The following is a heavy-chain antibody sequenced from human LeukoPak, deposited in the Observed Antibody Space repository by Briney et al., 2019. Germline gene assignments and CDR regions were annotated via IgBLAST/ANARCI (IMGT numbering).Heavy chain of an antibody. CDR3: AQPSWGSSSSGFDY. J-gene: IGHJ4*02. Sequence: ASVKVSYKVSGYTLTELSMHWVRQAPGKGLEWMGGFDPEDGETIYAQKFQGRVTMTEDTSTDTAYMELSSLRSEDTAVYYCAQPSWGSSSSGFDYWGQGTLVTVSS. D-gene: IGHD6-6*01. V-gene: IGHV1-24*01. CDR1: GYTLTELS. CDR2: FDPEDGET.